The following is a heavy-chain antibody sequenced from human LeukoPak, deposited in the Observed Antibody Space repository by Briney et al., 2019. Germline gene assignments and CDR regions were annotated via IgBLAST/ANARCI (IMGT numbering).Heavy chain of an antibody. D-gene: IGHD5-12*01. CDR3: AREDRGYSGYGSGY. V-gene: IGHV4-30-4*08. J-gene: IGHJ4*02. CDR1: GGSISSGGYY. CDR2: IYYSGST. Sequence: PSETLSLTCTVSGGSISSGGYYWSWIRQHPGKGLEWIGYIYYSGSTYYNPSLKSRVTISVDTSKNQFSLKLSSVTAADTAVYYCAREDRGYSGYGSGYWGQGTLVTVSS.